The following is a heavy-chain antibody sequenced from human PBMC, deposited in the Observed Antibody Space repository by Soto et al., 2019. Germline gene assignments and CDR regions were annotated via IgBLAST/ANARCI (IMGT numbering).Heavy chain of an antibody. V-gene: IGHV1-3*01. CDR1: GYTFTSYA. J-gene: IGHJ5*02. Sequence: ASVKVSCKASGYTFTSYAMYWVRQAPGQRLEWMGWINAGNGNTKYSQKFQGRVTITRDTSASTAYMELSSLRSEDTAVYYCARDSGYCSGGSCYHGFDPWGQGTLVTVSS. CDR2: INAGNGNT. CDR3: ARDSGYCSGGSCYHGFDP. D-gene: IGHD2-15*01.